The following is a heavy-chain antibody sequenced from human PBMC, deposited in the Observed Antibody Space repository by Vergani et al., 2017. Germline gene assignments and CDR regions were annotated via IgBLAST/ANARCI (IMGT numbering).Heavy chain of an antibody. J-gene: IGHJ6*03. V-gene: IGHV4-61*02. CDR2: IYTSGST. D-gene: IGHD2-2*01. CDR3: ARDRARTAYCSSTSCHDYYYMDV. Sequence: QVQLQESGPGLVKPSQTLSLTCTVSCVSISSGSYYWSWIRQPAGKGLEWIGRIYTSGSTNYNPSLKSRVTMSVDTSKNQFSLKLSPVTAADTAVYYCARDRARTAYCSSTSCHDYYYMDVWGKGTTVTVSS. CDR1: CVSISSGSYY.